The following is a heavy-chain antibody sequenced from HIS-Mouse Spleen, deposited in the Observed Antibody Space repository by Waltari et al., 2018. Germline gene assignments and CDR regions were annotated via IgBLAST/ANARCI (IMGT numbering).Heavy chain of an antibody. V-gene: IGHV4-59*08. CDR1: GGSISSYY. J-gene: IGHJ4*02. D-gene: IGHD2-15*01. CDR2: IDYRGRT. Sequence: QVQLQESGPGLVKPSETPSLTCTVSGGSISSYYWSWIRQPPGKGLEWIGYIDYRGRTNYNPSLKSRVTISVDTSKNQFSLKLSSVTAADTAVYYCARGGLLAATYYFDYWGQGTLVTVSS. CDR3: ARGGLLAATYYFDY.